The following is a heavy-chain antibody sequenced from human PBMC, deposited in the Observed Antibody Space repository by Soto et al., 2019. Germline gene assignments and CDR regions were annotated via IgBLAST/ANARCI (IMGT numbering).Heavy chain of an antibody. D-gene: IGHD1-20*01. CDR3: ARSIRGPRKFNGMDV. CDR1: GFSITSPGMS. J-gene: IGHJ6*02. Sequence: TLVNPTETLTLTCTFSGFSITSPGMSVSWIRQPPGRALEWLALIERDDDDKYYSTSLKTRLTISKDTRKNQVVLTMANMDPADTATYYCARSIRGPRKFNGMDVWGQGTTVTVSS. CDR2: IERDDDDK. V-gene: IGHV2-70*13.